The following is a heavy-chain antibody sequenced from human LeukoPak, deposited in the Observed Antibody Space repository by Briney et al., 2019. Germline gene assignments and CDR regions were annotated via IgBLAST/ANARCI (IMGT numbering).Heavy chain of an antibody. D-gene: IGHD1-14*01. CDR3: ARDVLAAGATGTFDI. V-gene: IGHV3-53*01. Sequence: SGGSLRLSCAASGFTVSSNYMSWVRQAPGKGLEWVSVIYSGGSTYYADSVKGRFTISRDNSKNTLYLQMNSLRAEDTAVYYCARDVLAAGATGTFDIWGQGTMVTVSS. CDR2: IYSGGST. J-gene: IGHJ3*02. CDR1: GFTVSSNY.